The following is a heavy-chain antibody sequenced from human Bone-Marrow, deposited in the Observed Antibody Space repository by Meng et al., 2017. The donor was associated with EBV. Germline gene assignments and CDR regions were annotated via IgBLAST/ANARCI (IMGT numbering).Heavy chain of an antibody. CDR3: SRDLAGQYDD. CDR2: TNEDGRTV. Sequence: EAGCCVVQPRWSLRASCVASGFTFSRYWMHGVRQVPGKGLEWISRTNEDGRTVDYADFVKGRFTISRDNTKNTLYLQMDSLRVEDTALYLCSRDLAGQYDDWGQGTLVTVS. CDR1: GFTFSRYW. J-gene: IGHJ4*02. V-gene: IGHV3-74*01. D-gene: IGHD3-3*02.